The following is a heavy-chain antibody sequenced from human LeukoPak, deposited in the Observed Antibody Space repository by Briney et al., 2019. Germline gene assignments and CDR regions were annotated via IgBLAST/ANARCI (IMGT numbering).Heavy chain of an antibody. V-gene: IGHV3-64*01. D-gene: IGHD2-8*01. Sequence: GGSLRLSCVASGFTFSSYAMHWVRQAPGKGLEYVSALSSDGGSTYYANSVKGRFTISRDISKNTLYLQMGSLRVEDMAVYYCGRDQGLAGCANVIADWGQGTLVTVSS. CDR2: LSSDGGST. J-gene: IGHJ4*02. CDR1: GFTFSSYA. CDR3: GRDQGLAGCANVIAD.